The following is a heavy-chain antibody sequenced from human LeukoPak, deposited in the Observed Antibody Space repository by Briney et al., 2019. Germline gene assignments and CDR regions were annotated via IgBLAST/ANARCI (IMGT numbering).Heavy chain of an antibody. CDR3: ARPDIVGALDY. Sequence: PGGSLRLSCAASGFTFSSYAMHWVRQAPGKGLEWVAVISYDGSNKYYADSVKGRFTISRDNSKNTLYLQMNSLRAEDTAVYYCARPDIVGALDYWGQGTLVTVSS. CDR1: GFTFSSYA. D-gene: IGHD1-26*01. V-gene: IGHV3-30*04. J-gene: IGHJ4*02. CDR2: ISYDGSNK.